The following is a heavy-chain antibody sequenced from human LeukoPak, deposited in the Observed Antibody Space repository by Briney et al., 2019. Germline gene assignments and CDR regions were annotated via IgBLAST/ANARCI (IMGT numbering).Heavy chain of an antibody. CDR2: IYHSGST. CDR1: GGSISSSNW. CDR3: ARDRRYTMVRGVISHYYFDY. J-gene: IGHJ4*02. Sequence: SGTLSLTCAVSGGSISSSNWWSWVRQPPGKGLEWIGEIYHSGSTNYNPSLKSRVTISVDTSKNQFSLKLSSVTAADTAVYYRARDRRYTMVRGVISHYYFDYWGQGTLVTVSS. V-gene: IGHV4-4*02. D-gene: IGHD3-10*01.